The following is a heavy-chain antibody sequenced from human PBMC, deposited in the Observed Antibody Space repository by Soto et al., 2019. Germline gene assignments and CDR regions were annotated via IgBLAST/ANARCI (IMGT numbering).Heavy chain of an antibody. CDR2: IYYDGSNR. J-gene: IGHJ4*01. CDR1: EFTFGTYA. Sequence: GRSLRLCYAASEFTFGTYAMHWVRQAPGKGLEWVAVIYYDGSNRYYGDAVKGRFTISRDNSKSTLYLQMSSLRAEDTAVYYCARAFCTNGVCYYFFDYWGHGTLVTVSS. V-gene: IGHV3-33*01. D-gene: IGHD2-8*01. CDR3: ARAFCTNGVCYYFFDY.